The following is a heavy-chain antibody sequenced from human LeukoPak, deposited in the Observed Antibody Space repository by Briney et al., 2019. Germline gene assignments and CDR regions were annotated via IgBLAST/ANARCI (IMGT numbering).Heavy chain of an antibody. Sequence: GESLGISCKGSGSRFTSYWVSWVRQMPGKGLEWMGRIDPSDSYTNYSPSFQGHVTISADKSISTAYLQWSSLKASDTAMYYCARTGTTGPDYWGQGTLVTVSS. CDR3: ARTGTTGPDY. D-gene: IGHD1-1*01. CDR1: GSRFTSYW. CDR2: IDPSDSYT. J-gene: IGHJ4*02. V-gene: IGHV5-10-1*01.